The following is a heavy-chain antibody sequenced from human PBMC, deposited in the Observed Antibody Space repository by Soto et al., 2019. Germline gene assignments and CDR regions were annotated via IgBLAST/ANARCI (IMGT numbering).Heavy chain of an antibody. J-gene: IGHJ5*02. Sequence: QVQLQESGPGLVKPSQTLSLTCTVSGGSISSGGYYWSWIRQHPGKGLEWIGYIYYSGSTYYNPSLKSRVTISVDTSKNQFSLKLSSVTAADTAVYYCARTRRSSGYLGNWFDPWGQGTLVTVSS. CDR2: IYYSGST. D-gene: IGHD3-22*01. V-gene: IGHV4-31*03. CDR3: ARTRRSSGYLGNWFDP. CDR1: GGSISSGGYY.